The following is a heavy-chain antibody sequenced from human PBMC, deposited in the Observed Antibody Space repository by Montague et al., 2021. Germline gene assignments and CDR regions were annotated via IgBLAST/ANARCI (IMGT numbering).Heavy chain of an antibody. J-gene: IGHJ4*02. CDR2: IYWDDDK. V-gene: IGHV2-5*02. CDR3: AHRQGGYDLWY. D-gene: IGHD5-12*01. CDR1: GFSLSTSGVG. Sequence: PALVKPTQTLTLTCTFSGFSLSTSGVGVGWIRQPPGKALEWLALIYWDDDKRYSPSLKRRLTITKDTSKNQVVLTMTNMDPVDTATYYCAHRQGGYDLWYWGQGTLVTVSS.